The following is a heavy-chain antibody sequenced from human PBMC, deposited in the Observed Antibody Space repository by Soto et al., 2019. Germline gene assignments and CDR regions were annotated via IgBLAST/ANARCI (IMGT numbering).Heavy chain of an antibody. CDR1: GGSISSYY. Sequence: SETLSLTCTVSGGSISSYYWSWIRQPPGKGLEWIGYIYYSGSTNYNPSLKSRVTISVDTSKNQFSLKLSSVTAADTAVYYCARTIREGRGYSYGLDYWGQGTLVTLSS. J-gene: IGHJ4*02. V-gene: IGHV4-59*01. D-gene: IGHD5-18*01. CDR2: IYYSGST. CDR3: ARTIREGRGYSYGLDY.